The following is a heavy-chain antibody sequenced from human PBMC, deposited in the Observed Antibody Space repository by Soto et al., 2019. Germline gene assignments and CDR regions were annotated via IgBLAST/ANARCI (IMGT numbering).Heavy chain of an antibody. CDR2: ISTGNGNT. D-gene: IGHD2-21*02. Sequence: GASVKVSCKASGYTFTNSGISWVRQAPGQGLEWMGWISTGNGNTKYSQKFQGRVTITRDTSASTAYMELSSLRSEDTAVYYCARSIVVVTALDYWGQGTLVTVSS. V-gene: IGHV1-18*01. CDR1: GYTFTNSG. CDR3: ARSIVVVTALDY. J-gene: IGHJ4*02.